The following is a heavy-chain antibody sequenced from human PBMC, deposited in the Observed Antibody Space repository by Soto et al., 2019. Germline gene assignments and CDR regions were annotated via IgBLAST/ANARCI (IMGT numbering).Heavy chain of an antibody. CDR2: IYYSGST. D-gene: IGHD5-12*01. CDR3: ARGGAIVATVLGFDY. CDR1: GGSISSGGYY. V-gene: IGHV4-31*03. J-gene: IGHJ4*02. Sequence: PSETLSLTCTVSGGSISSGGYYWSWIRQHPGKGLEWIGYIYYSGSTYYNPSLKSRVTISVDTSKNQFSLKLSSVTAADTAVYYYARGGAIVATVLGFDYWGQGTLVTVSS.